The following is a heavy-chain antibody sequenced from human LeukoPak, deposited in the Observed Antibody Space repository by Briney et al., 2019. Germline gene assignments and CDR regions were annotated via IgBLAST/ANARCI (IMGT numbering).Heavy chain of an antibody. CDR2: IYYSGST. J-gene: IGHJ4*02. V-gene: IGHV4-30-4*01. Sequence: NTSETLSLTCTVSGGSISSGDYYWSWIRQPPGKGLEWIGYIYYSGSTYYNPSLKSRVTISVDTSKNQFSLKLSSVTAADTAVYYCARWTTVTPFDYWGQGTLVTVSS. CDR3: ARWTTVTPFDY. D-gene: IGHD4-17*01. CDR1: GGSISSGDYY.